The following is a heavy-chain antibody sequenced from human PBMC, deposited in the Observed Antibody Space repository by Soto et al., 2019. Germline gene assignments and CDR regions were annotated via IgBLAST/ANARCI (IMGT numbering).Heavy chain of an antibody. CDR3: ARHLGGAGWGNWFDP. J-gene: IGHJ5*02. D-gene: IGHD6-19*01. V-gene: IGHV4-39*01. CDR2: IYYSGST. Sequence: RSLTCTVSGGSISSRSHHWGWIRQPPGKGLEWIGSIYYSGSTYYDPSLKSRVTISVDTSKNQFSLRLRSVSAADTAVYYCARHLGGAGWGNWFDPWGQGSLVTVSS. CDR1: GGSISSRSHH.